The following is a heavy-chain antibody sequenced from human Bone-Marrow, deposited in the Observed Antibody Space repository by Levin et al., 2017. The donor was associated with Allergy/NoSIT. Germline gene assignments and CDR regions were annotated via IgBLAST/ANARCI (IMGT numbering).Heavy chain of an antibody. CDR3: ARVRGGPGTF. CDR1: GYNFTGYY. V-gene: IGHV1-2*02. Sequence: ASVKVSCKTSGYNFTGYYIHWVRQAPGQGLEWMGWSNPNSGGTNYAQKFQGRVTMTRDTSISTAYMELSRLTSDDTAVYHCARVRGGPGTFWGQGTLVTVSS. J-gene: IGHJ4*02. D-gene: IGHD3-10*01. CDR2: SNPNSGGT.